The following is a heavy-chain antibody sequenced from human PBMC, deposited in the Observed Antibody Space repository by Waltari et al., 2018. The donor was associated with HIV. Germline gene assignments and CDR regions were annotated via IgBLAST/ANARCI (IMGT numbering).Heavy chain of an antibody. CDR2: MKEDGSE. D-gene: IGHD3-16*01. CDR3: ATWAQGGMENY. Sequence: EVQMVESGGGLVQPGGSLRLSCVVSGLTFSNYWMNWVRQAPGKGLEWVANMKEDGSERYVDSLKGRFTGSRDNAKNSLYLQMNSLRAEDTAMYFCATWAQGGMENYWGQGALVTVSS. CDR1: GLTFSNYW. V-gene: IGHV3-7*01. J-gene: IGHJ4*02.